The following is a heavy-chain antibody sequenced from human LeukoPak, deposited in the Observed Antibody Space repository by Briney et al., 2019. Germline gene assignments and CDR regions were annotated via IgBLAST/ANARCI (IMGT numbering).Heavy chain of an antibody. CDR1: GFTVSSNY. D-gene: IGHD5-18*01. J-gene: IGHJ6*03. V-gene: IGHV3-21*01. CDR3: ARPPDTYYYYMDV. Sequence: GGSLRLSCVASGFTVSSNYMSWVRQAPGKGLEWVSSISSSSGYIYYADSVKGRFTISRDNAKNSLYLQMNSLRAEDTAVYYCARPPDTYYYYMDVWGKGTTVTVSS. CDR2: ISSSSGYI.